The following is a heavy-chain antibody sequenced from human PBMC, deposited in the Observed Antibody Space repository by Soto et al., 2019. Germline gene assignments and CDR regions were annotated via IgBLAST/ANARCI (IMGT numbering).Heavy chain of an antibody. D-gene: IGHD5-12*01. CDR3: ARDKRLPVRAHGRLSYYYMDV. J-gene: IGHJ6*03. Sequence: EVQLVESGGGLVQPGGSLRLSCAASGFTVSSNYMSWVRQAPGKGLEWVSVIYSGGSTYYADSVKGRFTISRDNSKNTLYLQMNSLRAEDTAVYYCARDKRLPVRAHGRLSYYYMDVWGKGTTVTVSS. V-gene: IGHV3-66*01. CDR1: GFTVSSNY. CDR2: IYSGGST.